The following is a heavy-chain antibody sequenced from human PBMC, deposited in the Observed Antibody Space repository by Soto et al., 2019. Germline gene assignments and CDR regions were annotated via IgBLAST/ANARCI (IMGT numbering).Heavy chain of an antibody. CDR1: GFTFSSYA. D-gene: IGHD6-13*01. CDR3: AKDSDGAAAGPTKFYGMDV. V-gene: IGHV3-23*01. J-gene: IGHJ6*02. Sequence: EVQLLESGGGLVQPGGSLRLSCAASGFTFSSYAMSWVRQAPGKGLEWVSVISGSGDSTYYAVSVRGRFTISRDNSKNTLYLQMNSLKAEDTAVYYCAKDSDGAAAGPTKFYGMDVWGQGTTVTVSS. CDR2: ISGSGDST.